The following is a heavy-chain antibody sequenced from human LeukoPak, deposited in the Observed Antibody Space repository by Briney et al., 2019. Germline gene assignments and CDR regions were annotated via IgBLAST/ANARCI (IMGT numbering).Heavy chain of an antibody. CDR1: GFTFSSYS. CDR3: ARDLGVGANGIDY. Sequence: GGSLRLSCAASGFTFSSYSMNWVRQAPGKGLEWVSSISSSSSYIYYADSVKGRFTISRDNAKNSLYLQMNSLRAEDTAVYYCARDLGVGANGIDYWGQGTLVTVSS. D-gene: IGHD1-26*01. CDR2: ISSSSSYI. J-gene: IGHJ4*02. V-gene: IGHV3-21*01.